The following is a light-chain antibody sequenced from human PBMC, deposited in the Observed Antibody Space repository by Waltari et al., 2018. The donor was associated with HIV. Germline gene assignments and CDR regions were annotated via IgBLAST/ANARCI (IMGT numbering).Light chain of an antibody. Sequence: ETVLTQSPGTLSLSPGDGATLPCRASQSIRGIFLAWYQQKPGQAPRLLIYGASNRATGISDRFTGSGSGTDFTLTITRLEPEDSAVYYCQQYGRSPLTFGGGTKVAIK. CDR3: QQYGRSPLT. V-gene: IGKV3-20*01. CDR1: QSIRGIF. J-gene: IGKJ4*01. CDR2: GAS.